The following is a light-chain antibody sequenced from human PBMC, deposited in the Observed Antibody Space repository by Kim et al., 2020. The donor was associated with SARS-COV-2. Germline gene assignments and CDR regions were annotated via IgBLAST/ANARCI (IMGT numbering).Light chain of an antibody. CDR2: GAS. J-gene: IGKJ4*01. CDR1: QSVRDN. Sequence: DIVMTQSPATLSVSPGETATLSFRASQSVRDNVAWYHQKPGQAPRLLMFGASTRATGIPGRFSGSRSGTEFTLTISSLQSEDFAVYYCQQYFQWVTFGGGTKVDIK. CDR3: QQYFQWVT. V-gene: IGKV3-15*01.